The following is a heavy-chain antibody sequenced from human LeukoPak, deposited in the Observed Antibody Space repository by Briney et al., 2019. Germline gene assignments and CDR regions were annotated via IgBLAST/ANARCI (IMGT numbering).Heavy chain of an antibody. Sequence: ASVKVSCKASGYTFTGYYVHWVRQAPGQGLEWMGWINPNSGGTNYAQKLQGRVTMTTDTSTSTAYMELRSLRSDDTAVYYCARGYYDTVNWFDPWGQGTLVTVSS. CDR1: GYTFTGYY. CDR2: INPNSGGT. J-gene: IGHJ5*02. V-gene: IGHV1-2*02. CDR3: ARGYYDTVNWFDP. D-gene: IGHD3-22*01.